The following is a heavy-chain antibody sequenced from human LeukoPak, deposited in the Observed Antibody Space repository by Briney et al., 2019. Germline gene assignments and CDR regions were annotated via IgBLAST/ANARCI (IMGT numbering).Heavy chain of an antibody. CDR2: IYNGGST. D-gene: IGHD3-22*01. J-gene: IGHJ4*02. Sequence: GGSLRLSCAASGFTVSSNYMSWVRQAPGKGLEWISVIYNGGSTYYTASLKGRFTISRDNSKNQLYLQMNTLTAEDTAVYYCAXXXXXYDSSGYYSETHHPYYFDYWGQGTLVTVSS. V-gene: IGHV3-66*01. CDR1: GFTVSSNY. CDR3: AXXXXXYDSSGYYSETHHPYYFDY.